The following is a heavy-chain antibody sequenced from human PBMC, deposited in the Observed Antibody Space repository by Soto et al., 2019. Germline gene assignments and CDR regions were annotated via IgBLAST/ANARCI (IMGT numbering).Heavy chain of an antibody. D-gene: IGHD3-22*01. J-gene: IGHJ4*02. CDR1: GFTFDDYA. Sequence: EVQLVESGGGLVQPGRSLRLSCAASGFTFDDYAMHWVRQGPGKGLEWVSGISWNSGTICYADSVKGRFTISRDNARKSVDLPMNSLRAEKTALYYWAKPGTKLVTMIAYYFDSWGQGTLVTVSS. CDR3: AKPGTKLVTMIAYYFDS. V-gene: IGHV3-9*01. CDR2: ISWNSGTI.